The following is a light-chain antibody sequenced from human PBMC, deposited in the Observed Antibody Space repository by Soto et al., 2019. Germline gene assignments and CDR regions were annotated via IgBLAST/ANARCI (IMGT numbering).Light chain of an antibody. CDR2: KVY. CDR1: QSLTYTDGNTY. CDR3: MQCTPWPMT. J-gene: IGKJ1*01. V-gene: IGKV2-30*01. Sequence: DAVMTQSPLSLDVTLGQPASISCRSSQSLTYTDGNTYLIWFQQRPGQSPRRLIYKVYNRNSGVPDRFTSSGLGNDFILIISRVKAGDSCDYYCMQCTPWPMTIDHGTKVEIK.